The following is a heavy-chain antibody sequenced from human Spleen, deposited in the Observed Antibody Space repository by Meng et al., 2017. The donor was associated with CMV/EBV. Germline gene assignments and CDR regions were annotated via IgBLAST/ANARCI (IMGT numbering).Heavy chain of an antibody. CDR1: GYTFTGYG. D-gene: IGHD3-10*01. Sequence: ASVKVSCKASGYTFTGYGISWVRQAPGQGLEWMGWISAYNGNTNYGQKLQGRVTMTTDTSTSTAYMELRSLRSDDTAVFYCARDFNAHSYYGSGSYYLVGYWGQGTLVTVSS. CDR2: ISAYNGNT. J-gene: IGHJ4*02. CDR3: ARDFNAHSYYGSGSYYLVGY. V-gene: IGHV1-18*01.